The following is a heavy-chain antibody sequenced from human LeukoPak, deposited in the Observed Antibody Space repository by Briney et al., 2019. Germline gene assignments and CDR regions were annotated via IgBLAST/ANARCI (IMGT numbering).Heavy chain of an antibody. CDR3: ATKRGYSYGPSPFDY. CDR1: GGSFSGYY. Sequence: SETLSLTCAVYGGSFSGYYWSWIRPPPGKGLEWIGEINHSGSTNYNPSLKSRVTISVDTSKNQFSLKLSSVTAADTAVYYCATKRGYSYGPSPFDYWGQGTLVTVSS. J-gene: IGHJ4*02. D-gene: IGHD5-18*01. V-gene: IGHV4-34*01. CDR2: INHSGST.